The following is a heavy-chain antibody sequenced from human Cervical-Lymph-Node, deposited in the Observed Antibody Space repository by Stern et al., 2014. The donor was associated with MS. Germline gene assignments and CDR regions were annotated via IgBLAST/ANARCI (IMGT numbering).Heavy chain of an antibody. J-gene: IGHJ5*02. CDR3: AREEQQLIHGNWFDP. V-gene: IGHV4-38-2*02. D-gene: IGHD6-13*01. Sequence: QVQLQESGPGLVKPSETLSLTCTVSGYSISSGYYWGWIRQPPGKGLEWIGTIYHSGSTYYNPSLKSPVPISVDPSNNQFSLKPGSVTAADTAVYYCAREEQQLIHGNWFDPWGQGTLVTVSS. CDR2: IYHSGST. CDR1: GYSISSGYY.